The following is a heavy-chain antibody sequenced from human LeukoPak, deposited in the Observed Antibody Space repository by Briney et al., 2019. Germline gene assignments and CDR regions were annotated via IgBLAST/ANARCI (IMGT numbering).Heavy chain of an antibody. CDR2: IAGSSGYI. V-gene: IGHV3-21*01. Sequence: GGSLRLSCSASGFTFSSCAMHWVRQAPGKGLEWVSSIAGSSGYISYADSVKGRFTISRDNAKKSLYLQMTSLTAEDTAVYYCARDRGAYCGGDCYLGFDYWGRGTLVTVSS. J-gene: IGHJ4*01. CDR3: ARDRGAYCGGDCYLGFDY. D-gene: IGHD2-21*02. CDR1: GFTFSSCA.